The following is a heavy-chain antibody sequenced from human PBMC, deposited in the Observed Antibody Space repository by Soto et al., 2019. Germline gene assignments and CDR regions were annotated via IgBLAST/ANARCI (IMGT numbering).Heavy chain of an antibody. D-gene: IGHD2-15*01. CDR2: INSDGSVS. CDR3: ARGDFVGGTCYPLPGSFCYFMDV. J-gene: IGHJ6*03. CDR1: GFTFSNYW. V-gene: IGHV3-74*02. Sequence: EVQLVESGGGLVQPGGSLRLSCAASGFTFSNYWMYWVRQAPGKGLEWVSRINSDGSVSSYADSVKGRLTISRDNVKNTPDLQMGSLSGEDPAVYYCARGDFVGGTCYPLPGSFCYFMDVWGKGTTVTVFS.